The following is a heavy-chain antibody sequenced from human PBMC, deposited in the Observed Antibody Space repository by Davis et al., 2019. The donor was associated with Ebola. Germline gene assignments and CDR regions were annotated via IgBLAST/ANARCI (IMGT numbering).Heavy chain of an antibody. D-gene: IGHD4-17*01. V-gene: IGHV3-23*01. CDR2: ISGSGGST. J-gene: IGHJ4*02. CDR3: ARDDYGDSHFDY. Sequence: GESLKISCAASGFTFSSYAMSWVRQAPGKGLEWVSAISGSGGSTYYADSVKGRFTISRDNSKNTLYLQMSSLRAEDTAVYYCARDDYGDSHFDYWGQGTLVTVSS. CDR1: GFTFSSYA.